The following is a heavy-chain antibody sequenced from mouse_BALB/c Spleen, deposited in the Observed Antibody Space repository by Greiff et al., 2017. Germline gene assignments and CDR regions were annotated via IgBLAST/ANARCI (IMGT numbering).Heavy chain of an antibody. CDR2: IYPGSGST. CDR3: AREGDGYYGFAY. D-gene: IGHD2-3*01. CDR1: GYTFTSYW. V-gene: IGHV1S22*01. Sequence: LQQPGSELVRPGASVKLSCKASGYTFTSYWMHWVKQRPGQGLEWIGNIYPGSGSTNYDEKFKDKAILTVDKSSSTAYMQLSSLTSEDSAVYYCAREGDGYYGFAYWGQGTLVTVSA. J-gene: IGHJ3*01.